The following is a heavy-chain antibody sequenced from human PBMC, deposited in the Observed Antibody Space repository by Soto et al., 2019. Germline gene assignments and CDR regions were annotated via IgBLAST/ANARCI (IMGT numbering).Heavy chain of an antibody. CDR1: GGSIGSSSYY. CDR3: ARDQSRWVYYYYGMDV. J-gene: IGHJ6*02. CDR2: IYHSGST. Sequence: SDTLSLTCTVSGGSIGSSSYYWGWIRQPPGKGLEWIGSIYHSGSTNYNPSLKSRVTISVDKSKNQFSLKLSSVTAADTAVYYCARDQSRWVYYYYGMDVWGQGTTVTVSS. V-gene: IGHV4-39*07.